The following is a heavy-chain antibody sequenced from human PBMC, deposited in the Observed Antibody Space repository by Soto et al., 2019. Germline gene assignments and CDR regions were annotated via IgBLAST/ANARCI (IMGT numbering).Heavy chain of an antibody. V-gene: IGHV3-74*01. CDR1: GFTFSSYW. D-gene: IGHD6-13*01. CDR2: IIRDGSST. Sequence: GGSLRLSCAASGFTFSSYWMHWVRQAPGKGLVWISRIIRDGSSTNYADSVKGRFTISRDNAKNTLYLEINSLRAEDTAVYFCGGGGSGIYGMDIWGQGTTVTVSS. J-gene: IGHJ6*02. CDR3: GGGGSGIYGMDI.